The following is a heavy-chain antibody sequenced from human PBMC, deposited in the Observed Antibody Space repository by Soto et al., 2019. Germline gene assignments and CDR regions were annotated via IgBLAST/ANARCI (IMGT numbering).Heavy chain of an antibody. Sequence: VGSLRLSCAASGFTFSSYAMHWVRQAPDKGLEWVAVISYNGSNKYYADSVKGRFTISRDNSKNTLYLQMNSLRAEDTAVYYCARRYGYGYADSDFHRWGQGTLVTVSS. CDR2: ISYNGSNK. D-gene: IGHD5-18*01. CDR1: GFTFSSYA. CDR3: ARRYGYGYADSDFHR. J-gene: IGHJ4*02. V-gene: IGHV3-30-3*01.